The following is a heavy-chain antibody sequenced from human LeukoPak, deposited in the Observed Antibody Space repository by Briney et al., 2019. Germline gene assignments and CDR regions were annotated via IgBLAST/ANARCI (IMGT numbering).Heavy chain of an antibody. V-gene: IGHV4-39*01. Sequence: SETLSLTCTASGDSISSSIYYWGWIRQPPGKGLEWIGSVHYSGNTYYSPSLKSRVTISIDTSKNQFSLKLGSVTAADTAVYYCARSIGANPGYNWFAPWGQGTLVTVSS. J-gene: IGHJ5*02. CDR3: ARSIGANPGYNWFAP. CDR2: VHYSGNT. CDR1: GDSISSSIYY. D-gene: IGHD3-10*01.